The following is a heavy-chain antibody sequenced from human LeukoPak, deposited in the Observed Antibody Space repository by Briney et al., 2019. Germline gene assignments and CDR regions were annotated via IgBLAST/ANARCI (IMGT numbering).Heavy chain of an antibody. CDR3: AKGEGVEPAAIRDYMDV. D-gene: IGHD2-2*01. CDR2: ISYDGGNK. Sequence: PGGSLRLSCAASGFTFSMYAVHWVRQAPGKGLEWVAVISYDGGNKFYADSVKGRFTLFRDNSESVLYLQMNSLRVEDTAVYYCAKGEGVEPAAIRDYMDVWGKGTTVTVSS. J-gene: IGHJ6*03. CDR1: GFTFSMYA. V-gene: IGHV3-30-3*01.